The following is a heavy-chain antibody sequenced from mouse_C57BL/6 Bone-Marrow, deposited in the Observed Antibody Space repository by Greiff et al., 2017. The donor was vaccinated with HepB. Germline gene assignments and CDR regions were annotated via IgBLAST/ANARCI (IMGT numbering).Heavy chain of an antibody. Sequence: EVKLMESGGGLVKPGGSLKLSCAASGFTFSSYAMSWFRQTPEKRLEWVATISDGGSYTYYPDNVKGRFTISRDNAKNNLYLQMSHLKSEDTAMYYCARERAMDYWGQGTSVTVSS. J-gene: IGHJ4*01. V-gene: IGHV5-4*01. CDR2: ISDGGSYT. CDR3: ARERAMDY. CDR1: GFTFSSYA.